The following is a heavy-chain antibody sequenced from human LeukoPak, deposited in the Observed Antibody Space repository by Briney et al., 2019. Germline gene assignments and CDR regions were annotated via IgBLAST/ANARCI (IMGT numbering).Heavy chain of an antibody. CDR3: ARHIHYDSGSYDC. J-gene: IGHJ4*02. CDR2: IYNTGNT. D-gene: IGHD3-10*01. V-gene: IGHV4-39*01. CDR1: GGSISSSSYY. Sequence: SETLSLTCTVSGGSISSSSYYWGWIRQPPGKGLEWIGSIYNTGNTYYTPSLKSRVTISVDTSKNHFSLKLRSVTVADTAVYYCARHIHYDSGSYDCWGQGTLVTVSS.